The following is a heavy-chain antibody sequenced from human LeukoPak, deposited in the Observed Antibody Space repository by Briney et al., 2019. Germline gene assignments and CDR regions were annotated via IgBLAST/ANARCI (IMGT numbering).Heavy chain of an antibody. CDR3: ARKVATILGVNYFDY. D-gene: IGHD5-12*01. V-gene: IGHV4-31*03. CDR1: GGSISSGGYY. CDR2: IYYSGST. J-gene: IGHJ4*02. Sequence: SETLSFTCTVSGGSISSGGYYWSWIRQHPGKGLEWIGYIYYSGSTYYNPSLKSRVTISVDTSKNQFSLKLSSVTAADTAVYYCARKVATILGVNYFDYWGQGTLVTVSS.